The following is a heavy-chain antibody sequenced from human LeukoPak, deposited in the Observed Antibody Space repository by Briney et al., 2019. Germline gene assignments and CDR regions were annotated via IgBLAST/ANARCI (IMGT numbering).Heavy chain of an antibody. CDR3: ARIRLGSLALRGAFDI. Sequence: PSETLSLTCTVSGGSISSGGYYWSWIRQPPGKGLEWIGYIYHSGSTYYNPSLKSRVTISVDRSKNQFSLKLSSVTAADTAVYYCARIRLGSLALRGAFDIWGQGTMVTVSS. CDR1: GGSISSGGYY. D-gene: IGHD1-26*01. CDR2: IYHSGST. J-gene: IGHJ3*02. V-gene: IGHV4-30-2*01.